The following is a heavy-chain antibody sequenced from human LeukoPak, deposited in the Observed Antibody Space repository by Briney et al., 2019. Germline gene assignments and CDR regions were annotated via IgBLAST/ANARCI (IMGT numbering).Heavy chain of an antibody. CDR2: IYYSGST. V-gene: IGHV4-59*08. CDR1: GGSISSYY. Sequence: SETLSLTCTVSGGSISSYYRSWIRQPPGKGLEWIGYIYYSGSTNYNPSLKSRVTISVDTSKNQFSLKLNSVTAADTAVYFCARAGGSVNDYNVIDNWGQGTLVTVSS. D-gene: IGHD5-24*01. CDR3: ARAGGSVNDYNVIDN. J-gene: IGHJ4*02.